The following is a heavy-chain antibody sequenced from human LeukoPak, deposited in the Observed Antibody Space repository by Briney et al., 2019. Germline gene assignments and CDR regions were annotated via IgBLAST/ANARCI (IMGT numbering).Heavy chain of an antibody. Sequence: PGGSLRLSCAASGFTFSSYAMHWVRQAPGKGLEWVAVISYDGSNKYYADSVKGRFTISRDNSKNTLYLQMNSLRAEDTAVYYCARSGEGSAFDIWGQGTMVTVSS. CDR1: GFTFSSYA. CDR3: ARSGEGSAFDI. D-gene: IGHD6-13*01. CDR2: ISYDGSNK. J-gene: IGHJ3*02. V-gene: IGHV3-30*04.